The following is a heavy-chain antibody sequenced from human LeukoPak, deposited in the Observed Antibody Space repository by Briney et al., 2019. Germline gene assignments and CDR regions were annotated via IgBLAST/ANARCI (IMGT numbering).Heavy chain of an antibody. Sequence: MAGGSLRLSCEASGFTFTTYSMTWVRQAPGKGLEWVSIISSGSSAIFSADALKGRFTISRDDAKNSLYLQMNSLRAEDTAVYYCASYYDFWSGYYTYYFDYWGQGTLVTVSS. CDR1: GFTFTTYS. V-gene: IGHV3-21*01. J-gene: IGHJ4*02. D-gene: IGHD3-3*01. CDR3: ASYYDFWSGYYTYYFDY. CDR2: ISSGSSAI.